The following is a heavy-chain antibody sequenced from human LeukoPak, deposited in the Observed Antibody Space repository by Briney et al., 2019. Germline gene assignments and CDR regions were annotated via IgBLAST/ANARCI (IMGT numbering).Heavy chain of an antibody. D-gene: IGHD2-2*01. CDR3: ARDLYCSSTSCYSV. CDR2: ISSSSSYI. J-gene: IGHJ4*02. CDR1: GFTFSSYS. Sequence: GGSLRLSCAASGFTFSSYSMNWVRQAPGKGLEWVSSISSSSSYIYYADSVKGRFTISRDNAKDSLYLQMNSLRAEDTAVYYCARDLYCSSTSCYSVWGQGTLVTVSS. V-gene: IGHV3-21*01.